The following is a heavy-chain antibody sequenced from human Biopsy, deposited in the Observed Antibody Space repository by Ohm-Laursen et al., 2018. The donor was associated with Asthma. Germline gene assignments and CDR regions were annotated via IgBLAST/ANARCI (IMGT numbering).Heavy chain of an antibody. CDR1: GDSIDSGDYS. Sequence: SDTLSLTCAVSGDSIDSGDYSWTWIRQSPEGGLEGIGYIYRNGNTYYNPTPKNRVTISIERSKNQFPLRLRSVTAADTAVYYCARGWNCGGDCYSLDSWGQGTLVTVSS. V-gene: IGHV4-30-2*06. CDR3: ARGWNCGGDCYSLDS. CDR2: IYRNGNT. J-gene: IGHJ4*02. D-gene: IGHD2-21*02.